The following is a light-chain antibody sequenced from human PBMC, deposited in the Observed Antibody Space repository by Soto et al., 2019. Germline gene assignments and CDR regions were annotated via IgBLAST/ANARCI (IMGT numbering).Light chain of an antibody. V-gene: IGKV3-15*01. J-gene: IGKJ1*01. Sequence: EIVMTQSPATLSVSPGERATLSCRASQSVNNNLAWYQQKPGQAPRLLIYGASTRATGIPAWFSGSVSGSDFTLTISSLQSEDFAIYYCQQYNNCWTFGQGTKVEIK. CDR3: QQYNNCWT. CDR2: GAS. CDR1: QSVNNN.